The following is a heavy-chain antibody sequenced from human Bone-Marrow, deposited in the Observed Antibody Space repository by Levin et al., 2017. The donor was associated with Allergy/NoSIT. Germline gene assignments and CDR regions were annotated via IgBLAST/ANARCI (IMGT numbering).Heavy chain of an antibody. CDR1: QGAISNFF. D-gene: IGHD5-24*01. V-gene: IGHV4-4*08. Sequence: SETLSLICTITQGAISNFFWSWIRQSPGKGLEWIAYISSTGDTDHNPSLKGRVTISVDTSKNQFSLNLTSVTAADTAVYYCARSMGWLQFENWGHGTLVTVSS. CDR2: ISSTGDT. CDR3: ARSMGWLQFEN. J-gene: IGHJ4*01.